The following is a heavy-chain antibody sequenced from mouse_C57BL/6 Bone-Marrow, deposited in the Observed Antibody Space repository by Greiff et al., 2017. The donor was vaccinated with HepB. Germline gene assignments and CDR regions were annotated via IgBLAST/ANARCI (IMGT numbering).Heavy chain of an antibody. D-gene: IGHD1-1*01. V-gene: IGHV1-39*01. Sequence: QLVESGPELVKPGASVKISCKASGYSFTDYNMNWVKQSNGKSLEWIGVINPNYGTTSYNQKFKGKATLTVDQSSSTAYMQLNSLTSEDSAVYYCARRRIYYYGSSLYYYAMDYWGQGTSVTVSS. CDR3: ARRRIYYYGSSLYYYAMDY. CDR2: INPNYGTT. J-gene: IGHJ4*01. CDR1: GYSFTDYN.